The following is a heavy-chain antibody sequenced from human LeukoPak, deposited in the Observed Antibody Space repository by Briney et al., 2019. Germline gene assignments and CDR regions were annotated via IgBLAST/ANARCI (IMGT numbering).Heavy chain of an antibody. CDR3: ATDMVRGANDY. D-gene: IGHD3-10*01. Sequence: PSETLSLTCAVYGGSFSGYYWSCIRQPPGKGLEWIGEINHSGSTSYNPSLKSRVTISVDTSKNQFSLKLSSVTAADTAVYYCATDMVRGANDYWGQGTLVTVSS. CDR2: INHSGST. CDR1: GGSFSGYY. V-gene: IGHV4-34*01. J-gene: IGHJ4*02.